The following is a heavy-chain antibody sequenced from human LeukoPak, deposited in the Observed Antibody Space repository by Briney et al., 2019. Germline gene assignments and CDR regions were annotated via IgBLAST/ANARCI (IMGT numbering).Heavy chain of an antibody. Sequence: ASVKVSCKASGYTFTSYGISWVRQAPGQGLEWMGWISAYNGNTNYAQKLQGRVTMTTDTSTSTAYMELRSLRSDDTAVYYCALIPDIVVVLAAMGYWGQGTLVTVSS. V-gene: IGHV1-18*01. J-gene: IGHJ4*02. CDR1: GYTFTSYG. D-gene: IGHD2-2*01. CDR2: ISAYNGNT. CDR3: ALIPDIVVVLAAMGY.